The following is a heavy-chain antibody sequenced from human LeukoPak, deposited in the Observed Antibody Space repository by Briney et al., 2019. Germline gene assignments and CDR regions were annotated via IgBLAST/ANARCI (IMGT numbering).Heavy chain of an antibody. V-gene: IGHV3-23*01. J-gene: IGHJ4*02. Sequence: PGGSLRLSCAASGFTFSSYAMSWVRQAPGKGLEWVSAITGSGGSTYYADSVKGRFTISRDNSKNTLYLQMNSLRAGDTAVYYCAKTPTIIMIVVVTYYFDYWGQGTLVTVSS. D-gene: IGHD3-22*01. CDR1: GFTFSSYA. CDR3: AKTPTIIMIVVVTYYFDY. CDR2: ITGSGGST.